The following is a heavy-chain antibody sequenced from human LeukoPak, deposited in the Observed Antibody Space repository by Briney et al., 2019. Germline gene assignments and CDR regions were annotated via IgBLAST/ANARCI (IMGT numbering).Heavy chain of an antibody. CDR2: IYPNDSDT. Sequence: GESLKISCKGSGYSFTSYWIGWVRQLPGKGLEWMGIIYPNDSDTRYSPSFQGQVTTSADKSINTAYLQWSSLKASDTAMYYCARRSRRFGEFYLEYWGQGTLVTVSS. D-gene: IGHD3-10*01. J-gene: IGHJ4*02. CDR1: GYSFTSYW. CDR3: ARRSRRFGEFYLEY. V-gene: IGHV5-51*01.